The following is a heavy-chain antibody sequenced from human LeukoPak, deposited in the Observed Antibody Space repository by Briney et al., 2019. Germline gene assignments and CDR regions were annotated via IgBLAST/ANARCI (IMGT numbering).Heavy chain of an antibody. CDR2: IYYSGST. CDR3: ARCYCSGGSCYPDY. V-gene: IGHV4-39*01. D-gene: IGHD2-15*01. Sequence: SETLSLTCSVSGGSTSSSNYYWGWIRQPPGKGLEWIGSIYYSGSTYYNSSLKSRVTISVDTSKNQFSLKLSSVTAADTAVYYSARCYCSGGSCYPDYWGQGTLVTVSS. J-gene: IGHJ4*02. CDR1: GGSTSSSNYY.